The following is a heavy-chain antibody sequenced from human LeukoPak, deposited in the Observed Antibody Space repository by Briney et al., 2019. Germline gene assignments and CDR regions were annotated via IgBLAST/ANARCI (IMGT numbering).Heavy chain of an antibody. J-gene: IGHJ4*02. D-gene: IGHD3-22*01. Sequence: GGSLRLSCAASGFTFSSYSMNWVRQAPGKGLEWVSYISSSSSTIYYADSVKGRFTISRHNAKNTLYLQMNSLRAEDTAVYYCAKGYYYDSSGYYPWGPFDYWGQGTLVTVSS. CDR3: AKGYYYDSSGYYPWGPFDY. CDR2: ISSSSSTI. CDR1: GFTFSSYS. V-gene: IGHV3-48*04.